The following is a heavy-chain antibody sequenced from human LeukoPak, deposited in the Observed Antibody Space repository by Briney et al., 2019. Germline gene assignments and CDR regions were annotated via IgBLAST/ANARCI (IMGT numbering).Heavy chain of an antibody. CDR2: IYYSGST. V-gene: IGHV4-30-4*02. CDR1: GGSISNSDYY. D-gene: IGHD6-19*01. J-gene: IGHJ4*02. CDR3: ARGWGYFDY. Sequence: SETLSLTCTVSGGSISNSDYYWSWIRQPPGKGLEWIGYIYYSGSTYYNPSLKGRVPISVDTSKNQFSLRLTSVTAADTAVYYCARGWGYFDYWGQGTLVTVSS.